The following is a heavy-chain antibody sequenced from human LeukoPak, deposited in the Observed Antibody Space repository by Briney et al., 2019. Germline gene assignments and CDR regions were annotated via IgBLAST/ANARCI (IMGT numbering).Heavy chain of an antibody. D-gene: IGHD6-13*01. V-gene: IGHV3-20*04. J-gene: IGHJ3*02. CDR2: INWNGGST. CDR1: GFTFNSYA. CDR3: ARHSSSYDAFDI. Sequence: GGSLRLSCAASGFTFNSYAMSWVRQTPGKGLEWVSGINWNGGSTGYADSVKGRFTISRDNAKNSLYLQMNSLRAEDTALYYCARHSSSYDAFDIWGQGTMVTVSS.